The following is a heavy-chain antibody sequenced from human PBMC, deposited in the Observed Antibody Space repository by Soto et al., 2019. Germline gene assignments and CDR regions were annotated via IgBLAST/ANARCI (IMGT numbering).Heavy chain of an antibody. D-gene: IGHD3-16*02. Sequence: QVQLQQWGAGLLKPSETLSLTCAVYGGSFSGYNWSWIRQPPGKGLEWIGEINHSRSTNYNPSLKSRVTISVDTSKNQFSLKLSSVPAADTAVYYCARGTIGGVIVVDYLGQGTLVTVSS. CDR1: GGSFSGYN. CDR2: INHSRST. J-gene: IGHJ4*02. V-gene: IGHV4-34*01. CDR3: ARGTIGGVIVVDY.